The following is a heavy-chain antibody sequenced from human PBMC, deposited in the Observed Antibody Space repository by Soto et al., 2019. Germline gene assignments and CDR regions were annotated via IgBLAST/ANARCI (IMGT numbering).Heavy chain of an antibody. Sequence: SETLSLTCAVSGGSISSGGYSWSWIRQPPGKGLEWIGYIYHSGSTYYNPSLKSRVTISVDRSKNQFSLKLSSVTAADTAVYYCARGVTIFGIDYWGQGTLVTVSS. J-gene: IGHJ4*02. CDR2: IYHSGST. D-gene: IGHD3-3*01. V-gene: IGHV4-30-2*01. CDR3: ARGVTIFGIDY. CDR1: GGSISSGGYS.